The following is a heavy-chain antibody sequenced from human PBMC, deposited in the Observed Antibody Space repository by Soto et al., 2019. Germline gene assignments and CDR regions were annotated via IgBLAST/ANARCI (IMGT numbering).Heavy chain of an antibody. CDR3: ARDRYCDYDGMDV. J-gene: IGHJ6*02. V-gene: IGHV4-4*02. CDR1: GGSISGSNW. D-gene: IGHD1-26*01. CDR2: IYHSGNT. Sequence: QVQLQESGPGLVKPSGTLSLTCAVSGGSISGSNWWSWVRQPPGKGLEWIGEIYHSGNTNYHPSLKSRVTILVDKFKNQFFLKLSSVTAADTAVYYCARDRYCDYDGMDVWGQGTTVTVSS.